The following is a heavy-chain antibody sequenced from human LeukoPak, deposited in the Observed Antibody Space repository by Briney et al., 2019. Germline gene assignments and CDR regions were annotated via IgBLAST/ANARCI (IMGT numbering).Heavy chain of an antibody. J-gene: IGHJ4*02. CDR1: GFTFSDYY. D-gene: IGHD1-26*01. Sequence: GGSLRLSCAASGFTFSDYYMNWIRQAPGKGLEWVSSISTSDTTTYYADSVKGRFTISRDNAKNSLYLHMNSLRADDTAVYYCARDTRSLIDYWGQGTLVTVSS. CDR2: ISTSDTTT. V-gene: IGHV3-11*04. CDR3: ARDTRSLIDY.